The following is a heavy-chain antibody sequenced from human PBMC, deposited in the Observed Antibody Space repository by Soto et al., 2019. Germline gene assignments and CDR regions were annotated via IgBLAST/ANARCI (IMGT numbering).Heavy chain of an antibody. CDR1: GFIFSNYG. V-gene: IGHV3-30*18. D-gene: IGHD2-15*01. CDR2: ISFDGKNR. Sequence: QVQLVESGGGVVQPGKSLRLSCAASGFIFSNYGMHWVRQAPGKGLEWVALISFDGKNRNYADSVKGRFTIYRDNPKNTLYLEMNSLRHEDTAFYYCAKRGGVVGGSEHPFFEYWGQGTMVTVSS. J-gene: IGHJ4*02. CDR3: AKRGGVVGGSEHPFFEY.